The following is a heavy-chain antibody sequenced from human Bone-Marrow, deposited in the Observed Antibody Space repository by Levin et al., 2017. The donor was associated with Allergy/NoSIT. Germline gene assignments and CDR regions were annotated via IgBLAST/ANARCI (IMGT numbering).Heavy chain of an antibody. CDR2: IWYDGSNQ. D-gene: IGHD6-19*01. CDR1: GFTFSNFA. V-gene: IGHV3-33*01. Sequence: SCAASGFTFSNFAMHWVRQAPGKGLEWVAVIWYDGSNQFYADSVKGRFTISRDNAKSTLYLQMNSLRAEDTAVYFCASGYNAGWFERGFDSWGQGTLVTVSS. CDR3: ASGYNAGWFERGFDS. J-gene: IGHJ4*02.